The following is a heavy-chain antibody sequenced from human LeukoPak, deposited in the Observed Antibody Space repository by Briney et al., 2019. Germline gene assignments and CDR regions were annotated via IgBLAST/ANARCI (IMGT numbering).Heavy chain of an antibody. CDR2: ISYDGSNK. J-gene: IGHJ4*02. CDR3: AKGPTYGSGVTPLSY. Sequence: GGSLRLSCAASGFTFSSYAMHWVRQAPGKGLEWVAVISYDGSNKYYADSVKGRFTISRDNSKNTLYLQMNSLRAEDTAVYYCAKGPTYGSGVTPLSYWGQGTLVTVSS. CDR1: GFTFSSYA. D-gene: IGHD3-10*01. V-gene: IGHV3-30-3*01.